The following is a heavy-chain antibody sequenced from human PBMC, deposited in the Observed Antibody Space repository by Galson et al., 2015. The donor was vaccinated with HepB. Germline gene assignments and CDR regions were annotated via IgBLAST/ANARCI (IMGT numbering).Heavy chain of an antibody. J-gene: IGHJ4*02. CDR2: IWYDGSTQ. CDR3: ARDHKAAAVMDY. D-gene: IGHD6-13*01. Sequence: SLRLSCAASGFTFSTYGMHWVRQAPGKGPEWVAVIWYDGSTQYYGDSVKGRFTISRDNSKNTLYLQMNGLRAEDTAVYFCARDHKAAAVMDYWGQGTLVTVSS. CDR1: GFTFSTYG. V-gene: IGHV3-33*01.